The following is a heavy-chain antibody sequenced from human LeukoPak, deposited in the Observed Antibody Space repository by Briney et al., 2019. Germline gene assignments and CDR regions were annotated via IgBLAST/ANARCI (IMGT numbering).Heavy chain of an antibody. CDR3: ARARGAAAGTNYYGMDV. CDR2: IYYSGST. D-gene: IGHD6-13*01. CDR1: GGSISSYY. V-gene: IGHV4-59*01. Sequence: SETLSLTCTVSGGSISSYYWSWIRQPPGKGLEWIGYIYYSGSTNYNPSLKSRVTISADTSKNQFSLKLSSVTAADTAVYYCARARGAAAGTNYYGMDVWGQGTTVTVSS. J-gene: IGHJ6*02.